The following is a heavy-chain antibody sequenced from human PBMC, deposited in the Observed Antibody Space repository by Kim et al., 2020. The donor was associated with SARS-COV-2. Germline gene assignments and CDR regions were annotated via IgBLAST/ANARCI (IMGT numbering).Heavy chain of an antibody. V-gene: IGHV3-9*01. CDR1: GFTFDDYA. CDR2: ISWNSGSI. J-gene: IGHJ6*02. Sequence: GGSLRLSCAASGFTFDDYAMHWVRQAPGKGLEWVSGISWNSGSIGYADSVKGRFTISRDNAKNSLYLQMNSLRAEDTALYYCAKEIYGSGTFYGMDVWGQ. D-gene: IGHD3-10*01. CDR3: AKEIYGSGTFYGMDV.